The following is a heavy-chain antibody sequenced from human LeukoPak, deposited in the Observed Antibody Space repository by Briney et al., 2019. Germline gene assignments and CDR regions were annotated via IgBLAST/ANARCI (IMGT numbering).Heavy chain of an antibody. CDR3: ARDADWNYESWFDP. V-gene: IGHV7-4-1*02. D-gene: IGHD1-7*01. Sequence: ASVKVSCKASGYTFTSYAMNWVRQAPGQGLEWMGWINTNTGNPTYAQGFTGRFVFSLDTSASTAYLQISSLKAEDTAVCYCARDADWNYESWFDPWGQGTLVTVSS. J-gene: IGHJ5*02. CDR1: GYTFTSYA. CDR2: INTNTGNP.